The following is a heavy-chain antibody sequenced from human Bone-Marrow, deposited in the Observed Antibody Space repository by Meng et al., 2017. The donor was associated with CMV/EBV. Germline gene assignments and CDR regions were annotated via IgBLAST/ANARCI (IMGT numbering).Heavy chain of an antibody. Sequence: GGSLRLSCAASGFDFNNYAMHWVRQAPGKGLEWVAFVRYDGSDKYYADSVKGRFTISKDNSKNMSYLQMNSLRAEDTAVYYCARDFGSGYSGGAFDIWGQGTMVTVSS. D-gene: IGHD3-22*01. V-gene: IGHV3-30*02. J-gene: IGHJ3*02. CDR1: GFDFNNYA. CDR2: VRYDGSDK. CDR3: ARDFGSGYSGGAFDI.